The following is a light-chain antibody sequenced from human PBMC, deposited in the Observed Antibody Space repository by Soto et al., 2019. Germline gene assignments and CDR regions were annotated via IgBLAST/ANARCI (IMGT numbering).Light chain of an antibody. CDR2: GAS. CDR3: QRYGSSPST. CDR1: QSVSSSY. J-gene: IGKJ4*01. Sequence: EIVLTQSPGTLSLSPGERATLSCRASQSVSSSYLAWYQQKPGQAPRLLIYGASSRATGIPDRFSGSGSGTDFTLTISRLEPEDFAVDYCQRYGSSPSTFGGGTKVEIK. V-gene: IGKV3-20*01.